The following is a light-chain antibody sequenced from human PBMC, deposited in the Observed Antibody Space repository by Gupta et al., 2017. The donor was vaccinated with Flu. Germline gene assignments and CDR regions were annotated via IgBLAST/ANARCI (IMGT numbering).Light chain of an antibody. CDR3: QQDNYYYT. V-gene: IGKV3-15*01. J-gene: IGKJ2*01. Sequence: EIVMTQSPATLSVSPGERATLSCRASQSVSSNLAWYQQKAGQAPRLLIYGASTRATGIPARFSGSGSTTEFTLTISSRQSEDFAVYYCQQDNYYYTFGQGTKLEIK. CDR1: QSVSSN. CDR2: GAS.